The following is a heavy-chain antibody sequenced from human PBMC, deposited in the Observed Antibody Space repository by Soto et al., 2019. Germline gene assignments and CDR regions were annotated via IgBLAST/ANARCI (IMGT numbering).Heavy chain of an antibody. D-gene: IGHD6-13*01. CDR3: ARGVAAAGKRAWFDP. CDR2: ISAYNGNT. J-gene: IGHJ5*02. Sequence: GASVKVSCKASGYTFTSYGISWVRQAPGQGLEWMGWISAYNGNTNYAQKLQGRVTMTTDTSTSTAYMELRSMRSDDKAVYYCARGVAAAGKRAWFDPWGQGTLVTVSS. V-gene: IGHV1-18*01. CDR1: GYTFTSYG.